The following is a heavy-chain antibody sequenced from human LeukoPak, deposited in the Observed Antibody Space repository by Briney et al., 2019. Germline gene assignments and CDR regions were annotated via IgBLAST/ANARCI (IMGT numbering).Heavy chain of an antibody. Sequence: GGSLRLSCAASGFTFSSYAMHWVRQAPGKGLEWVAVISYDGSNKFYADSVKGRFTISRDNSKNTLYLQMNSLRAEDTAVYYCARDLIRMTYYDILTGYYPCAMDVWGQGTTVTVS. D-gene: IGHD3-9*01. V-gene: IGHV3-30*04. CDR2: ISYDGSNK. CDR1: GFTFSSYA. CDR3: ARDLIRMTYYDILTGYYPCAMDV. J-gene: IGHJ6*02.